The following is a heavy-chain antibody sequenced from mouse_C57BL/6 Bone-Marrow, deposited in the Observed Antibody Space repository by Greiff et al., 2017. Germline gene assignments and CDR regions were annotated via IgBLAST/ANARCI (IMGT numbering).Heavy chain of an antibody. CDR2: IWWNDDK. Sequence: QVTLKVSGPGILQPSQTLSLTCSFSGFSLSTSNMGIGWIRQPSGKGLEWLAHIWWNDDKYYTPSLKSRLTIPKDTSNNQVFLKITSVDTADTATYYCAQIAWVTTVVAHYYAMDYWGQGTSVTVSS. CDR3: AQIAWVTTVVAHYYAMDY. J-gene: IGHJ4*01. V-gene: IGHV8-5*01. CDR1: GFSLSTSNMG. D-gene: IGHD1-1*01.